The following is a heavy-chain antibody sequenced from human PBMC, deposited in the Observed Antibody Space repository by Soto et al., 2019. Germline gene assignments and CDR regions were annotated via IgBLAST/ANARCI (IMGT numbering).Heavy chain of an antibody. V-gene: IGHV3-9*01. CDR3: AKDATYSSSWYEIDY. CDR2: ISWNSGSI. J-gene: IGHJ4*02. D-gene: IGHD6-13*01. CDR1: GFTFDDYA. Sequence: PGGSLRLSCAASGFTFDDYAMHWVRRAPGKGLEWVSGISWNSGSIGYADSVKGRFTISRDNAKNSLYLQMNSLRAEDTALYYCAKDATYSSSWYEIDYWGQGTLVTVSS.